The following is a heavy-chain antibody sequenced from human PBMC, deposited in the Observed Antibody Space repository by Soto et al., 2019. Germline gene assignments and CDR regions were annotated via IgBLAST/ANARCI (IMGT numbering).Heavy chain of an antibody. V-gene: IGHV4-61*01. CDR1: GGSVSSGSYY. D-gene: IGHD5-12*01. J-gene: IGHJ6*02. Sequence: QVQLQESGPGLVKPSETLSLTCTVSGGSVSSGSYYWSWIRQLPGKGLEWIGYIYYSGSTNYNPSLKSRVTISVDTSKNQFSLKVSSVTAAGTAVYYCARDTTMDYYYYYGMDVWGQGTTVTVSS. CDR3: ARDTTMDYYYYYGMDV. CDR2: IYYSGST.